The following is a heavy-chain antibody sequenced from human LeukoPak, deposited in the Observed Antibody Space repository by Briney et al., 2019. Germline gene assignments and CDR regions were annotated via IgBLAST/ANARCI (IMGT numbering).Heavy chain of an antibody. V-gene: IGHV1-2*02. J-gene: IGHJ4*02. CDR1: GYTFTGYY. CDR3: ATTPEWATIPFGFDY. CDR2: INPNFGGT. Sequence: GASVKASCKASGYTFTGYYMHWVRQAPGQGLEWMGWINPNFGGTNYARKFQGRVTMTRDTSISTVYMELSRLRSDDTAVYYCATTPEWATIPFGFDYWGQGSLVTVSS. D-gene: IGHD5-12*01.